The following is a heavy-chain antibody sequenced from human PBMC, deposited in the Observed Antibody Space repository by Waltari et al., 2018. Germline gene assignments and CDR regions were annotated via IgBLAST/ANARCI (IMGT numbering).Heavy chain of an antibody. V-gene: IGHV4-59*08. CDR1: GGSISGYY. D-gene: IGHD6-19*01. J-gene: IGHJ4*02. Sequence: QVQLQESGPGLVKPSETLSLTCTVSGGSISGYYWRWIRQPPGKGREWIGYINYSGSTNYNPSLKSRVTISVDTSKNQFSLKLSSVTAADTAVYYCASLTSYSSGWYYFDYWGQGTLVTVSS. CDR3: ASLTSYSSGWYYFDY. CDR2: INYSGST.